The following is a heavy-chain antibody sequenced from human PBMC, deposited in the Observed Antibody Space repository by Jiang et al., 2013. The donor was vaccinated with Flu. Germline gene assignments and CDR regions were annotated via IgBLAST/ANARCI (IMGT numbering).Heavy chain of an antibody. J-gene: IGHJ6*02. CDR3: AKSGRGNYYYGMDV. CDR2: ISGSGGST. CDR1: GFTFSSYA. V-gene: IGHV3-23*01. D-gene: IGHD3-10*01. Sequence: GFTFSSYAMSWVRQAPGKGLEWVSAISGSGGSTYYADSVKGRFTISRDNSKNTLYLQMNSLRAEDTAVYYCAKSGRGNYYYGMDVWGQGTTVTVSS.